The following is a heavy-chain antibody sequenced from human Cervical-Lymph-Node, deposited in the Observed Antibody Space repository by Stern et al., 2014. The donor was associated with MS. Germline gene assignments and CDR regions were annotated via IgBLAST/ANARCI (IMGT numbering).Heavy chain of an antibody. J-gene: IGHJ3*01. V-gene: IGHV1-18*01. Sequence: VQLVESGAEVKKPGASVKVSCKASGYTFTDYAISWVRQAPGQGLEWMGWIGTNIGNTNYAQKFKGRVTLATDTSTSTVYMELRSLRSDDTAMYYCRAGSDAFDVWGQGTMVTVSS. CDR2: IGTNIGNT. D-gene: IGHD6-13*01. CDR3: RAGSDAFDV. CDR1: GYTFTDYA.